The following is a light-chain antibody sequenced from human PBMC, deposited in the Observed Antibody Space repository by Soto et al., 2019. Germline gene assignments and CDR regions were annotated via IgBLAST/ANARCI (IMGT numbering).Light chain of an antibody. CDR2: DAS. CDR3: QQYDNLPLT. V-gene: IGKV1-33*01. CDR1: QDISNY. J-gene: IGKJ4*01. Sequence: DIQMTQSPSSLSASEGDRVTITCQASQDISNYLNWYQQKPGKAPKLLIYDASNWETGVPSRFSGSRSGTDVTFTISSLQPEDIATYYCQQYDNLPLTFGGGTKVEIK.